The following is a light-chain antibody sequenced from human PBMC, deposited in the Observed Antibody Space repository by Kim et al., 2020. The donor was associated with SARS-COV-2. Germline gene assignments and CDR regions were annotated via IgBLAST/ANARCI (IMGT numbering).Light chain of an antibody. V-gene: IGLV3-1*01. Sequence: SYELTQPPSVSVAPGQTASITCTGDKLGERYACWYQQKPGQSPVLVIYQDNKRPSGIPERFSGSNSGNTATLTISGTKAMDEADYFCQAWDSNTVVFGGGTQLTVL. CDR2: QDN. CDR1: KLGERY. J-gene: IGLJ2*01. CDR3: QAWDSNTVV.